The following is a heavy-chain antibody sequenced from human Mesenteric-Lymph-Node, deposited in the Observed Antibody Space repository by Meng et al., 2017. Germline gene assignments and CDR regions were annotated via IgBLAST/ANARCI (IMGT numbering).Heavy chain of an antibody. CDR1: GFTFSSNG. Sequence: EVQLLESGGGLVHPGGSLRLSCAASGFTFSSNGMNCVRQAPGKGLEWVSSISGSGPVTYYADSVKGRFTISRDNSKNTLYLQMNSLKAEDTAVYYCAKALTTVTTAVDYWGQGTLVTVSS. CDR2: ISGSGPVT. D-gene: IGHD4-17*01. V-gene: IGHV3-23*01. CDR3: AKALTTVTTAVDY. J-gene: IGHJ4*02.